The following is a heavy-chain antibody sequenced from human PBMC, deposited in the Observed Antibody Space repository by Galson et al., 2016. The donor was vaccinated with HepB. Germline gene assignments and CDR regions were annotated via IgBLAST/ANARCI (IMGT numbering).Heavy chain of an antibody. CDR3: ARIPGVIFVQYWFDP. J-gene: IGHJ5*02. CDR2: MSYSGSS. Sequence: SETLSLTCSVPGDSIGSYRWSWIRQPPGKGLEWIGYMSYSGSSNYNPSLKSRVTISVDTSKNQFSLKLTSVTAADTAIYYCARIPGVIFVQYWFDPWGQGTLVTVSS. CDR1: GDSIGSYR. V-gene: IGHV4-59*08. D-gene: IGHD2-21*01.